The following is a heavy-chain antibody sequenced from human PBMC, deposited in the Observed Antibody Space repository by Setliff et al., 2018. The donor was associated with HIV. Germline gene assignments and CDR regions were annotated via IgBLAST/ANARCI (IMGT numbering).Heavy chain of an antibody. V-gene: IGHV3-72*01. CDR3: VRAAAGLDI. CDR2: SRNKANSYST. J-gene: IGHJ4*02. CDR1: GFIFSDRY. Sequence: GGSLRLSCVASGFIFSDRYMDWVRQAPGKGLEWIGRSRNKANSYSTEYAASVKGRFTISRDASKDSLFLQMNNLKTEDTAVYYCVRAAAGLDIWSQGIRVTVSS.